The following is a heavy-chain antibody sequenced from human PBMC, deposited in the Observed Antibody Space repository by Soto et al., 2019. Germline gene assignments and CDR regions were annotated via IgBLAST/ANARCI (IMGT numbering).Heavy chain of an antibody. J-gene: IGHJ4*02. Sequence: GGSLRLSCAASGFTFSSYSMNWVRQAPGKGLEWVSSISSSSSYIYYADSVKGRFTISRDNAKNSLYLQMNSLRAEDTAVYYCAARTPSSSWYYVEFWGQGTLVNVSS. CDR2: ISSSSSYI. CDR3: AARTPSSSWYYVEF. D-gene: IGHD6-13*01. CDR1: GFTFSSYS. V-gene: IGHV3-21*01.